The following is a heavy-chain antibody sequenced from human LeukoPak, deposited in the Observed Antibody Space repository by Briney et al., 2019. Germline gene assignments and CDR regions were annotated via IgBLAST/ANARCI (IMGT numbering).Heavy chain of an antibody. Sequence: ASVKVSCKASGYTFTGYYMHWVRQAPGQGLEWMGWINPNSGGTNYAQKFQGWVTMTRDTSISTAYMELSRLRSDDTAVCYCARLGYDSSGYYEAFDIWGQGTMVTVSS. CDR3: ARLGYDSSGYYEAFDI. J-gene: IGHJ3*02. CDR2: INPNSGGT. CDR1: GYTFTGYY. D-gene: IGHD3-22*01. V-gene: IGHV1-2*04.